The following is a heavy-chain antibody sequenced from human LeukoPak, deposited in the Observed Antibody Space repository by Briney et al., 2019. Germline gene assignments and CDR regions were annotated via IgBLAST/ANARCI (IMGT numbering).Heavy chain of an antibody. CDR1: GGSISDYY. CDR2: IYYSGST. CDR3: ARGSISRTYTYCIAY. V-gene: IGHV4-59*01. Sequence: SETLSRTCSVSGGSISDYYWSWIRQPPGKGLEWLGYIYYSGSTKYNPSLKSRITISADTSKNQFSLKLTSVTAADTAFYYCARGSISRTYTYCIAYWGQGTLVTVSS. D-gene: IGHD5-18*01. J-gene: IGHJ4*02.